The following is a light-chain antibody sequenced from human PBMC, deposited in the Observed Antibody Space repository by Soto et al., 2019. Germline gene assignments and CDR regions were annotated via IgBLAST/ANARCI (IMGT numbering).Light chain of an antibody. Sequence: EIVLTQSPGTLSLSPGDRATLSCRASQSVGSNYLAWYQQKPGQAPRLLLYGASSRAIGIPDRFSGRGSGTDFTLIISRLEPEDFAVYYCQHYGTSLPLTFGGGTKVEIK. CDR1: QSVGSNY. CDR3: QHYGTSLPLT. V-gene: IGKV3-20*01. CDR2: GAS. J-gene: IGKJ4*01.